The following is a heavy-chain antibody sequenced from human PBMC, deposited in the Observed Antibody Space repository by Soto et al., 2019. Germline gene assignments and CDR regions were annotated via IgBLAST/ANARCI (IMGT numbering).Heavy chain of an antibody. CDR1: GFTFSSYA. Sequence: GGSLRLSCAASGFTFSSYAMSWVRRAPGKGLEWVSAISGSGGSTYYADSVKGRSTISRDNSKNTLYLQMNSLRAEDTAVYYCAKDRRAYSGYDLFDYWGQGTLVTVSS. V-gene: IGHV3-23*01. J-gene: IGHJ4*02. CDR3: AKDRRAYSGYDLFDY. CDR2: ISGSGGST. D-gene: IGHD5-12*01.